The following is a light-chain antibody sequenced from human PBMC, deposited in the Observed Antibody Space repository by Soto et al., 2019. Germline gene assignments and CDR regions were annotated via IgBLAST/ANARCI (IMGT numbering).Light chain of an antibody. CDR3: VSWDNSLRGRV. J-gene: IGLJ3*02. Sequence: QSVLTQPPSASGTPGQRVTISCSGSHSNSGSNYVYWYQQLPGTAPKLLIYSNDQRPSGVPDRFSGSKSGATASLAISGLRYDDEADYYCVSWDNSLRGRVFGGGTKLTVL. CDR1: HSNSGSNY. V-gene: IGLV1-47*02. CDR2: SND.